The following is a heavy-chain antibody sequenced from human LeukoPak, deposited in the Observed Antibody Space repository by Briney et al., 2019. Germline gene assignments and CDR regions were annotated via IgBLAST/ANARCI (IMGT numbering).Heavy chain of an antibody. D-gene: IGHD5-18*01. CDR2: ISSSSRHI. CDR3: ARDEGYTYGNFHYYYMDV. J-gene: IGHJ6*03. Sequence: GGSVRLSCAASGFTFSSYSMNWVRQAPGKGLEWVSAISSSSRHIYYADSVKGRFTISRDNAKNSLYLQMNSLRAEDTAVYYCARDEGYTYGNFHYYYMDVWGKGTTVTVSS. CDR1: GFTFSSYS. V-gene: IGHV3-21*01.